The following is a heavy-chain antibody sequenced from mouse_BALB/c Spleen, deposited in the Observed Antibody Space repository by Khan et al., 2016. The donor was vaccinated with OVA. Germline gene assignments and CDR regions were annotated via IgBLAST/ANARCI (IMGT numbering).Heavy chain of an antibody. V-gene: IGHV5-9*02. Sequence: EVELVESGGGLVKPGGSLKLSCAASGFAFSSYDMSWVRQTPERRLEWVALISNGDSYTNYPDSVKGRFTISRDNARNTLYLQVSSLRSEDTALYYCARHGGFNPYFAMDYRGQGTSVTVSS. J-gene: IGHJ4*01. CDR3: ARHGGFNPYFAMDY. CDR1: GFAFSSYD. CDR2: ISNGDSYT.